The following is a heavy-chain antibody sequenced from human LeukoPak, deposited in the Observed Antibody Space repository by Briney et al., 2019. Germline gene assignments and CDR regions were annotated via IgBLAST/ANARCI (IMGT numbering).Heavy chain of an antibody. Sequence: GTSLRLSCAASGFNFSTYGMHWVRQAPGKGLEWVAIIWYDGTNAYYADSVKARFTILRDNSESTLYLQMNSLRAEDTAVYYCAKDVVAGSPGDWGQGTLVTVSS. CDR2: IWYDGTNA. J-gene: IGHJ4*02. CDR1: GFNFSTYG. CDR3: AKDVVAGSPGD. D-gene: IGHD2-15*01. V-gene: IGHV3-33*06.